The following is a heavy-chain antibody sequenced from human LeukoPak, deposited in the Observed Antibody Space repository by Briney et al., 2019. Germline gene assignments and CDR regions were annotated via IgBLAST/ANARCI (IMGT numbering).Heavy chain of an antibody. Sequence: SEILSLTCTVSGGSISTYYWSWIRQPPGKGLEWIGYIYYSGSTNYNPSLKSRITISVDTSRNQFSLSLSSVTAADTAVYYCARGTVQMGMGERYFDNWGQGTLVTVSP. CDR3: ARGTVQMGMGERYFDN. CDR2: IYYSGST. D-gene: IGHD1-1*01. CDR1: GGSISTYY. J-gene: IGHJ4*02. V-gene: IGHV4-59*01.